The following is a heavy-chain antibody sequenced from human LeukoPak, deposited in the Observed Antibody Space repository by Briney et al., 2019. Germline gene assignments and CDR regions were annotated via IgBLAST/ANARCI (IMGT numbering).Heavy chain of an antibody. V-gene: IGHV3-21*01. D-gene: IGHD6-19*01. Sequence: GGSLRLSCAASGFTFSKYAMTWVRQAPGKGLEWVSAISSSTLKIYYADSVKGRFTISRDNAKNSLYLQMNSLRAEDTAVYYCAKEYGSDWCNYWGQGTLVTVSS. CDR1: GFTFSKYA. CDR2: ISSSTLKI. CDR3: AKEYGSDWCNY. J-gene: IGHJ4*02.